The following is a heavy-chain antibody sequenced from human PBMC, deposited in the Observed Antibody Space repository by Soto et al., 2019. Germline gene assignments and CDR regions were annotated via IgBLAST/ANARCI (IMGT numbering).Heavy chain of an antibody. J-gene: IGHJ4*02. V-gene: IGHV1-18*01. Sequence: QVQLVQSGAEVKKPGASVKVSCKASGYTFTNHGISWVPQAPGQGLEWLGWISGHNGNTKYAQRLQGRVTMTTDTSTSTAYMELRSLKSDDTAVYYCARDLYPLAYYFDYWGQGTLVTVSS. CDR1: GYTFTNHG. CDR3: ARDLYPLAYYFDY. CDR2: ISGHNGNT.